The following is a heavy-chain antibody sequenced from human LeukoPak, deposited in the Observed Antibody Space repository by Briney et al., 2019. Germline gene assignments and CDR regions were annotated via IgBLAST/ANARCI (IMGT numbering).Heavy chain of an antibody. CDR1: GFTFSHYW. V-gene: IGHV3-7*01. CDR2: INQDGSEE. J-gene: IGHJ4*02. D-gene: IGHD5-12*01. CDR3: VRDGGVSGYDLLDY. Sequence: PGGSLRLSCAASGFTFSHYWMTWVRQAPGKGLEWVAQINQDGSEEYYMDSVKARFTISRDNAKNSVFLQMNSLRAEDTAVYYCVRDGGVSGYDLLDYWGQGTWVTVSS.